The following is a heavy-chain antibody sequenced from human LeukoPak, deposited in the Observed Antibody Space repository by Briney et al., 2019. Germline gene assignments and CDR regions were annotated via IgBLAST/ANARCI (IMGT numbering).Heavy chain of an antibody. V-gene: IGHV4-34*01. D-gene: IGHD3-22*01. CDR2: IKQSGST. CDR3: ARRVATNPYYYDSNGYYGY. J-gene: IGHJ4*02. CDR1: GGSFSGYY. Sequence: SETLSLTCAVYGGSFSGYYWSWIRQTPWKGLEWIGEIKQSGSTNYNPSLKSRVTMSVDTSKNQFSLELNSVTAADTAVYYCARRVATNPYYYDSNGYYGYWGQGTLVAVSS.